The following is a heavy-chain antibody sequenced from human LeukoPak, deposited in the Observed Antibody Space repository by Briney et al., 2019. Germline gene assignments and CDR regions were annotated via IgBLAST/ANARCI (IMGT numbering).Heavy chain of an antibody. CDR2: INPNSGGT. Sequence: ASVTVSCTASGYTFTGYYMHWVRQAPGQGLEWMGWINPNSGGTNSAQKFQGRVTMTRDTSISTAYMELSRLRSDDTAVYYCARSRFRQQLVLAKPAEYFQHWGQGTLVTVSS. J-gene: IGHJ1*01. CDR1: GYTFTGYY. CDR3: ARSRFRQQLVLAKPAEYFQH. D-gene: IGHD6-13*01. V-gene: IGHV1-2*02.